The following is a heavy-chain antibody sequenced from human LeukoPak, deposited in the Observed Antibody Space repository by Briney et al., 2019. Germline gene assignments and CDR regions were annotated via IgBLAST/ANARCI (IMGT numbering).Heavy chain of an antibody. CDR2: IGGRGGGT. D-gene: IGHD3-9*01. CDR1: GFTFRNYA. Sequence: GASLRLSCAASGFTFRNYAMSWVRQAPGKGLEWVSAIGGRGGGTYYADSVKGRFTVSRDDSKNTLYLQMNTLRAEDTAVYYCAKWGDYGILTGYYDSDYWGQGTLVTVSS. CDR3: AKWGDYGILTGYYDSDY. J-gene: IGHJ4*02. V-gene: IGHV3-23*01.